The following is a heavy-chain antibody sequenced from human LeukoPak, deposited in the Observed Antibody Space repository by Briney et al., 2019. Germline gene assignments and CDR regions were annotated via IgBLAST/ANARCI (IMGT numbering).Heavy chain of an antibody. D-gene: IGHD5-18*01. V-gene: IGHV3-48*01. CDR3: ARDTKRGYSYAAYI. Sequence: PGGSLRLSCAASGFTFSSYSMNWARQAPGKGLEWVSYISSSSSTIYYADSVKGRFTISRDNAKNSLYLQMNSLRAEDTAVYYCARDTKRGYSYAAYIWGQGTMVTVSS. J-gene: IGHJ3*02. CDR1: GFTFSSYS. CDR2: ISSSSSTI.